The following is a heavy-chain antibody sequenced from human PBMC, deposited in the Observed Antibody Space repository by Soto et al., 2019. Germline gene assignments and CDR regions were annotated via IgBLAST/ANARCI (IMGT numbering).Heavy chain of an antibody. Sequence: GESLKISCKGSGYSFSSYSITWVRQTTGKGLEWMGRIDPSASYTDYSPSFQGHVTIPADKSINTAYLQWNSLKASDTAMYFCARQSAYFGVDCYSADYWGQGTLVTVSS. CDR1: GYSFSSYS. J-gene: IGHJ4*02. CDR3: ARQSAYFGVDCYSADY. V-gene: IGHV5-10-1*01. CDR2: IDPSASYT. D-gene: IGHD2-21*02.